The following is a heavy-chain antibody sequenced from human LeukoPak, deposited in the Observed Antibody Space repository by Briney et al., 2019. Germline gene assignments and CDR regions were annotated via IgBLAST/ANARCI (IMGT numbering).Heavy chain of an antibody. Sequence: SETLSLTCAVYGGSFSGYYWSWIRQPPGKGLEWIGEINHSGSTNYNPSLKSRVTISVDTSKNQFSLKLSSVTAADTAVYYCARGWFGESSGAFDIWGQGTMVTVSS. CDR2: INHSGST. V-gene: IGHV4-34*01. CDR1: GGSFSGYY. CDR3: ARGWFGESSGAFDI. D-gene: IGHD3-10*01. J-gene: IGHJ3*02.